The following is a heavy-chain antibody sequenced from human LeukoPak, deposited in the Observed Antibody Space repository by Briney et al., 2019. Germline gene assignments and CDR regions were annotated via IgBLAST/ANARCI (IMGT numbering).Heavy chain of an antibody. CDR2: IWYDGTNK. V-gene: IGHV3-33*08. CDR1: GFIFSNYI. CDR3: ARRAATGGYHFDY. D-gene: IGHD2-8*02. Sequence: GGSLRLSCAASGFIFSNYIMNWVRQAPGKGLEWVALIWYDGTNKFYADSVKGRFTISRDNSKNTVYLQMNSLRAEDAAVYYCARRAATGGYHFDYWGQGTLVTVSS. J-gene: IGHJ4*02.